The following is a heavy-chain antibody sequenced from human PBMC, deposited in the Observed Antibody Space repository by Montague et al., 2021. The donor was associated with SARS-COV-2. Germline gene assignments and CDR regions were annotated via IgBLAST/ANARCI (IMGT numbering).Heavy chain of an antibody. CDR1: GFTFSSYW. CDR2: INSDGSST. J-gene: IGHJ4*02. D-gene: IGHD6-19*01. V-gene: IGHV3-74*01. CDR3: ARVGIGQWLVANYSTLFDY. Sequence: SLRLSCAASGFTFSSYWMHWVRQAPGKGLVWVSRINSDGSSTSYTDSVKGRFTISRDNAKNTLYLQMNSLRAEDTAVYYCARVGIGQWLVANYSTLFDYWGQGTLVTVSS.